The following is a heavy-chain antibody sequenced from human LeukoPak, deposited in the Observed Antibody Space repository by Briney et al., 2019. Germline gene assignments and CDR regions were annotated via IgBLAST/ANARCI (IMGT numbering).Heavy chain of an antibody. CDR1: GFTVSSNY. D-gene: IGHD3-22*01. J-gene: IGHJ4*02. CDR3: AIELDYDSSGYYYFY. V-gene: IGHV3-53*01. CDR2: IYSGGST. Sequence: PGGSLRLSCAASGFTVSSNYMSWVRQAPGKGLEWVSVIYSGGSTYYADSVKGRFTISRDNSKNTLYLQMNSLRAEDTAVYYCAIELDYDSSGYYYFYWGQGTPVTVSS.